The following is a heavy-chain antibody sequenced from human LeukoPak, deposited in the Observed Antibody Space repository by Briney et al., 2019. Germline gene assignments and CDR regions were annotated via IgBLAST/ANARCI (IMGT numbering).Heavy chain of an antibody. CDR3: AGGLGF. D-gene: IGHD3-16*01. Sequence: SETLSLTCTVSGGSISSYYWSWIRQPPGKGLEWIGYIYYSGSTNYNPSLKSRVTISVDTSKNQFSLKLSSVTAADTAVYYCAGGLGFWGQGTLVTVS. J-gene: IGHJ4*02. V-gene: IGHV4-59*08. CDR1: GGSISSYY. CDR2: IYYSGST.